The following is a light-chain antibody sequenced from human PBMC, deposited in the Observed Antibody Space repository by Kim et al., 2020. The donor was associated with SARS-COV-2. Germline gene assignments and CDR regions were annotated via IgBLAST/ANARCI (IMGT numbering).Light chain of an antibody. CDR1: QSVSSGY. CDR3: QQYGRSPLT. J-gene: IGKJ4*01. CDR2: GTS. V-gene: IGKV3-20*01. Sequence: EIVLTQSPDTLSLSPGERATLSCRASQSVSSGYLAWHQQRPGQPPTLLIYGTSNRATGIPDRFSGSGSGTDFTLTISRLEPEDFAVYYCQQYGRSPLTFGGGTKVDIK.